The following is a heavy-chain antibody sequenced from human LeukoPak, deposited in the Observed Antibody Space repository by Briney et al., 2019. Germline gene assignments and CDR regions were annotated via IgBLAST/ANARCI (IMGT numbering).Heavy chain of an antibody. J-gene: IGHJ4*02. V-gene: IGHV4-31*03. D-gene: IGHD2-15*01. CDR3: ARDSNCSGGSCYYFDY. CDR1: GGSISSGGYY. Sequence: PSETLSLTCTVSGGSISSGGYYWSWIRQHPGKGLEWIGYIYYSGSTYYNPSLKSRVTISVDTSKNQFSLKLSSVTAADTAVYCCARDSNCSGGSCYYFDYWGQGTLVTVSS. CDR2: IYYSGST.